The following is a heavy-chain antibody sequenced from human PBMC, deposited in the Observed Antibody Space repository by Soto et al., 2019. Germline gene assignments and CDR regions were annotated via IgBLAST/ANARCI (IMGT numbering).Heavy chain of an antibody. V-gene: IGHV3-33*01. D-gene: IGHD3-22*01. J-gene: IGHJ4*02. Sequence: PGGSLRLSCAASGFTFSSYGMHWVRQAPGKGLEWVAVIWYDGSNKYYVDSVKGRFTISRDNSKNTLYLQMNSLRAEDTAVYYCARDYNYDSSGSPFDYWGQGTLVTVSS. CDR1: GFTFSSYG. CDR3: ARDYNYDSSGSPFDY. CDR2: IWYDGSNK.